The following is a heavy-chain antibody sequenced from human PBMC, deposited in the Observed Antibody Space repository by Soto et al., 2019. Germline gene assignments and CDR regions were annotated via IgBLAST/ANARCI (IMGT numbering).Heavy chain of an antibody. CDR3: AKGDGYIAY. V-gene: IGHV3-30*18. CDR1: GFTFSSYG. Sequence: GGSLRLSCAASGFTFSSYGMHWVRQAPGKGLEWVAVISYDGSNKYYADSVKGRFTISRDNSKNTLYLQMNSLRAEDTAVYYCAKGDGYIAYWGQGTLVTVSS. J-gene: IGHJ4*02. CDR2: ISYDGSNK.